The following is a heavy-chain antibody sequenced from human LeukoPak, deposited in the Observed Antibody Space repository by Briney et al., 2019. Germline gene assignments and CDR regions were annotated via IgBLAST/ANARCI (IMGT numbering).Heavy chain of an antibody. CDR2: ISGSGGST. CDR1: GFTFSSYA. D-gene: IGHD1-26*01. CDR3: ANSVEAGYYFDY. V-gene: IGHV3-23*01. J-gene: IGHJ4*02. Sequence: GGSLRLSCAASGFTFSSYAMSWVRQAPGKGLEWVSAISGSGGSTYYADSVKGRFTISRDNSKNTLYLQMNSLRAEDTAVYYCANSVEAGYYFDYWGQGTLVTVSS.